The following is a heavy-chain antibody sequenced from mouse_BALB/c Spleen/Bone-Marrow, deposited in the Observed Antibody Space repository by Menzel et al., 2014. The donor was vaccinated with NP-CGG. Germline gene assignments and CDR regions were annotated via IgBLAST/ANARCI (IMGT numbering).Heavy chain of an antibody. CDR2: ISDGGSYT. V-gene: IGHV5-4*02. CDR3: ANYYGSTWFAY. Sequence: DVMLVESGGGLVKPGGSPKLSCAASGFTFSDYYMYWVRQTPEKRLEWVATISDGGSYTYYPDSVKGRFTISRDNAKNNLYLQMSSLKSEDTAMYYCANYYGSTWFAYWGQGTLVTVSA. J-gene: IGHJ3*01. CDR1: GFTFSDYY. D-gene: IGHD1-1*01.